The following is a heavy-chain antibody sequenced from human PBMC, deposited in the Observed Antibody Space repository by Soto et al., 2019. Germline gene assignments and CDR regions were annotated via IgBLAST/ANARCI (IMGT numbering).Heavy chain of an antibody. D-gene: IGHD1-1*01. CDR3: AKFGMATTKRSPPYYIDY. CDR1: GFTFSSYA. Sequence: GGSLRLSCAASGFTFSSYAMSWVRRAPGEGLEWVSSISGSGGGTYYADSVKGRFTFSRDNSKNTLYLQMNSLRAEDTAVYYCAKFGMATTKRSPPYYIDYWGQGALVTVSS. V-gene: IGHV3-23*01. J-gene: IGHJ4*02. CDR2: ISGSGGGT.